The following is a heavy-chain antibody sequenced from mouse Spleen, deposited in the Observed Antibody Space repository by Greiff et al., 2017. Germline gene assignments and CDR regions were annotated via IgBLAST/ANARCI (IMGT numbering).Heavy chain of an antibody. Sequence: EVNVVESGGGLVKPGGSLKLSCAASGFTFSDYGMAWVRQAPGKGPEWVAFISNLAYSIYYADTVTGRFTISRENAKNTLYLEMSSLRSEDTAMYYCARPSVGTHAMDYWGQGTSVTVSS. CDR3: ARPSVGTHAMDY. D-gene: IGHD6-1*01. J-gene: IGHJ4*01. CDR2: ISNLAYSI. V-gene: IGHV5-15*01. CDR1: GFTFSDYG.